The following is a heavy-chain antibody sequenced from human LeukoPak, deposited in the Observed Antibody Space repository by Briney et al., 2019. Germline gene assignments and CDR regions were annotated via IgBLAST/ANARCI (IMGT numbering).Heavy chain of an antibody. Sequence: PGGSLRLSCAASGFTFSSYAMSWVRQAPGKGLEWVSAISGSGGSAYYADSVKGRFTISRDNSKNTLYLQMNSLRAEDTAVYYCAKSRSSSWYRGTVGFDPWGQGTLVTVSS. CDR2: ISGSGGSA. J-gene: IGHJ5*02. V-gene: IGHV3-23*01. CDR1: GFTFSSYA. CDR3: AKSRSSSWYRGTVGFDP. D-gene: IGHD6-13*01.